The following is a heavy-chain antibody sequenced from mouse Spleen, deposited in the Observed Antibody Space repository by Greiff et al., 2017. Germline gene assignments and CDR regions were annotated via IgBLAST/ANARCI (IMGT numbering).Heavy chain of an antibody. J-gene: IGHJ4*01. CDR3: ARASITTVVATDYAMDY. CDR1: GFTFSSYA. Sequence: EVQRVESGGGLVKPGGSLKLSCAASGFTFSSYAMSWVRQSPEKRLEWVAEISSGGSYTYYPDTVTGRFTISRDNAKNTLYLEMSSLRSEDTAIYYYARASITTVVATDYAMDYWGQGTSVTVSS. CDR2: ISSGGSYT. V-gene: IGHV5-9-4*01. D-gene: IGHD1-1*01.